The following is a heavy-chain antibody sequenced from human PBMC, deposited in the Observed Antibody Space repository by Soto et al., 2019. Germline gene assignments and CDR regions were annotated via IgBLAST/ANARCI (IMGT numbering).Heavy chain of an antibody. CDR2: IDPSDSYT. J-gene: IGHJ4*02. CDR1: GDSFTSYW. V-gene: IGHV5-10-1*01. D-gene: IGHD2-15*01. CDR3: ASSVVVPSTMNYFDY. Sequence: PGESLKSSCKRPGDSFTSYWISWVRQMPGKGLERMGRIDPSDSYTNYSPSFQGHVTISADKSISTAYLQWSSLKALDTAMYYCASSVVVPSTMNYFDYWRQGSAVTVSS.